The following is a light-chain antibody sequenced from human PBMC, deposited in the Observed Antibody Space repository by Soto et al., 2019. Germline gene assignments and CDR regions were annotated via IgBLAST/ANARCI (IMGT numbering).Light chain of an antibody. CDR2: GAS. J-gene: IGKJ1*01. CDR1: QGVSSD. V-gene: IGKV3-15*01. CDR3: QQYNTWHPKMA. Sequence: VVTQSPATLSVFPGETATLSCRASQGVSSDLAWYQQRPSQAPRLLIYGASTRATGIPARFRGSGSGTEFSLTISSLQSEDFATYYCQQYNTWHPKMAFGRGTKVEIK.